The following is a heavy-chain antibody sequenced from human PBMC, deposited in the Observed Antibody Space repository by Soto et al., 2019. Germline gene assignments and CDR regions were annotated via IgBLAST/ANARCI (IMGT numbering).Heavy chain of an antibody. Sequence: DVQLLESGGHLVQPGGSLRLSCAASGFTFSSYAMSWVRQAPGKGLEWVSSVSAGGDMTYYSDSVKGRFTISRDNSNNALFLQMNSLRIQDTALYYFARGDRGGSRFPASYYYSGLDVRGQGTAVTVS. D-gene: IGHD2-15*01. V-gene: IGHV3-23*01. CDR3: ARGDRGGSRFPASYYYSGLDV. CDR1: GFTFSSYA. CDR2: VSAGGDMT. J-gene: IGHJ6*02.